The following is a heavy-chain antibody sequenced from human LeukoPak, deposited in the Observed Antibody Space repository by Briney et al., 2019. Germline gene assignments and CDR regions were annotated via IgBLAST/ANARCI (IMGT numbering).Heavy chain of an antibody. D-gene: IGHD3-10*01. CDR2: IAYEEGRNE. CDR3: AKERPEEYYGSGSYFDY. Sequence: GGSLRLSCAASGFTFRSYVMHWVRQAPGKGLEWVAAIAYEEGRNEYNADSVKGRFTISRDNSKNTVYLQMNSLRAEDTAVYYCAKERPEEYYGSGSYFDYWGQGTLVTVSS. J-gene: IGHJ4*02. V-gene: IGHV3-30*18. CDR1: GFTFRSYV.